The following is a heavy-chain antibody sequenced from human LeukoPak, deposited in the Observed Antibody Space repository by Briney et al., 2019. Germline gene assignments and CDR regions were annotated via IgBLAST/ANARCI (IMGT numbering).Heavy chain of an antibody. CDR1: GGSISSSNYY. Sequence: SETLSLTCNVSGGSISSSNYYWGWIRQPPGKGLEWIGSIYYSGSTYYNPSLKSRVTISLDTSKNQFSLKLRSVTAADTAVYYCARGRSWFDPWGQGTLVTVSS. J-gene: IGHJ5*02. V-gene: IGHV4-39*07. CDR3: ARGRSWFDP. D-gene: IGHD1-14*01. CDR2: IYYSGST.